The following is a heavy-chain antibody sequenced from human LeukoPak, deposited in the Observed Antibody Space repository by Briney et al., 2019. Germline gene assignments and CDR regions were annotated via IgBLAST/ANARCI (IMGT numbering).Heavy chain of an antibody. Sequence: SETLSLTCTVSGGSISSYYWSWIRQPAGKGLEWIGRIYTSGSTNYNPSLKSRVTMSVDTSKNQFSLKLSSVTAADTAVYYCARGDYDFWSGSYYYYMDVWGKGTTVTVSS. D-gene: IGHD3-3*01. CDR2: IYTSGST. J-gene: IGHJ6*03. CDR1: GGSISSYY. V-gene: IGHV4-4*07. CDR3: ARGDYDFWSGSYYYYMDV.